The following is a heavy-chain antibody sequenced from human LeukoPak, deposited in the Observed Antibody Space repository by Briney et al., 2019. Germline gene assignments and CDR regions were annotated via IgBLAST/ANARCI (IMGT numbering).Heavy chain of an antibody. D-gene: IGHD1-26*01. V-gene: IGHV4-30-2*02. J-gene: IGHJ4*02. CDR1: GVSINSDAYF. Sequence: SETLSLTCTVSGVSINSDAYFWSWIRQPPGKGLEWIGYIYHSGNTYYNPSLKSRVIISLDTSKNQFSLKLRSVTAADTAVYYCATSIVGATEFDNWGQGTLVIVSS. CDR2: IYHSGNT. CDR3: ATSIVGATEFDN.